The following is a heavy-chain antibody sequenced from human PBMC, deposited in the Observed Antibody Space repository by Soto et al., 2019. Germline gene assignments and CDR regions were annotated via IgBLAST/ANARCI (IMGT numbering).Heavy chain of an antibody. D-gene: IGHD3-3*01. CDR1: GFTFSSYA. CDR2: ISGSGGST. J-gene: IGHJ4*02. CDR3: AKVPIRFLEWAYLGY. Sequence: PGGSLRLSCAASGFTFSSYAMSWVRQAPGKGLEWVSAISGSGGSTYYADSVKGRFTISRDNSKNTLYLQMNSLRAEDTAVYYCAKVPIRFLEWAYLGYWGQGTLVTVSS. V-gene: IGHV3-23*01.